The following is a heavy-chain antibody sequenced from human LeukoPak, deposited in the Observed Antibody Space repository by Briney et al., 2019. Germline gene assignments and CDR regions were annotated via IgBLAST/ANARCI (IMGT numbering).Heavy chain of an antibody. Sequence: ASVKVSCKASGYTFTGYYMHWVRQAPGQGLEWMGRINPNSGGTNYAQNSQGRVTVTSATSISTAYMELSRLTSDDTAVYFCARLGLHGSGTYYFFDYWGQGTLVTVSS. V-gene: IGHV1-2*06. J-gene: IGHJ4*02. CDR3: ARLGLHGSGTYYFFDY. CDR1: GYTFTGYY. CDR2: INPNSGGT. D-gene: IGHD3-10*01.